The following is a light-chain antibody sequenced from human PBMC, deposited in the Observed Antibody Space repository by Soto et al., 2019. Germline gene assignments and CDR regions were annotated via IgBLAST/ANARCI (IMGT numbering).Light chain of an antibody. CDR3: QQYGRSLPIT. CDR2: DAS. CDR1: QSVSNNY. Sequence: EIVLTQSPATLSLSPGDRATLSCGASQSVSNNYLAWYQQKPGLAPRLLIYDASYRANGIPDRFSGSGSGTDFTLTISRLEPEDFVVYFCQQYGRSLPITFGQGTRLEIK. V-gene: IGKV3D-20*01. J-gene: IGKJ5*01.